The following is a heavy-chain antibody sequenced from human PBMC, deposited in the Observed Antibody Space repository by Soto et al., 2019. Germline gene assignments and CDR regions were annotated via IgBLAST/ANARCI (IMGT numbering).Heavy chain of an antibody. D-gene: IGHD3-22*01. Sequence: SETLSLTCGVYGGSFSGYYWSWIRQPPGKGLEWIGEISRGGTTNYKPSLKSRVTISVDMSKNQFSLRLSSVTAADTAVYYCARGPYYYDSSAYYYALGFDVWGQGTLVT. CDR1: GGSFSGYY. CDR2: ISRGGTT. V-gene: IGHV4-34*01. J-gene: IGHJ3*01. CDR3: ARGPYYYDSSAYYYALGFDV.